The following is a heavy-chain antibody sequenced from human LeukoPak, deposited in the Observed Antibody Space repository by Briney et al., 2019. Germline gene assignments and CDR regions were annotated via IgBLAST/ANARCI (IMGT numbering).Heavy chain of an antibody. Sequence: PSETLSLTCTVSGGSISNSNYYWGWVRQPPGTGPEWIGTIYYSGNTYYNPSLKSRVTISVDTSKNQFSLRLSSVTAADTAVYFCMRHEEEDGYNAKPFDFWGQGTLVTVSS. CDR3: MRHEEEDGYNAKPFDF. V-gene: IGHV4-39*01. D-gene: IGHD5-24*01. CDR1: GGSISNSNYY. CDR2: IYYSGNT. J-gene: IGHJ4*02.